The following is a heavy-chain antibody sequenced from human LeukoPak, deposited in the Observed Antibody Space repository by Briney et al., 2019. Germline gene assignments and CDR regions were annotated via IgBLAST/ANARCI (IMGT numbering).Heavy chain of an antibody. D-gene: IGHD4-17*01. CDR1: GGSFSGYY. V-gene: IGHV4-34*01. J-gene: IGHJ6*02. Sequence: SETLSLTCAVYGGSFSGYYWSWIRQPPGKGLEWIGEINHSGSTNYNPSLKSRVTISVDTSKNQFSLKLSSVTAADTAVYYCARMSVTKYYYYGMDVWGQGTTVTVSS. CDR2: INHSGST. CDR3: ARMSVTKYYYYGMDV.